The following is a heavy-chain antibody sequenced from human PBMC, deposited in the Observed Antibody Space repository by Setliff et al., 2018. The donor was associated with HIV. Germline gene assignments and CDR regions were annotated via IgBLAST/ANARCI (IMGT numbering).Heavy chain of an antibody. D-gene: IGHD5-12*01. CDR1: GFTFSSYW. Sequence: GGSLRLSCSASGFTFSSYWMTWVRQPQGKGLEWVANIKQDGNEEDYLDSVKGRFTISRDNAKNSLYLQMNTLRAEDSAVYYCVKSQSQWLRFDVFDLWGQGTMVTVSS. CDR2: IKQDGNEE. J-gene: IGHJ3*01. CDR3: VKSQSQWLRFDVFDL. V-gene: IGHV3-7*05.